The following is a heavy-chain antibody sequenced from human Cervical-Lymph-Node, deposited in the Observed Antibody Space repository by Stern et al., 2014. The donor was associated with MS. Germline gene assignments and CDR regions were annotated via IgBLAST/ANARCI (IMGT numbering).Heavy chain of an antibody. CDR1: GYSFTDYS. V-gene: IGHV1-2*02. J-gene: IGHJ4*02. CDR2: INPSIGVT. CDR3: QAFPAY. Sequence: VQLVESGAEVKKPGASVKVSCRSSGYSFTDYSFHWVRQAPGQGLEWMGCINPSIGVTHYAQQFQGRVTMTRGSSMNTAYMEMSRLRSDDTAVYYCQAFPAYWGQGTLITVSS.